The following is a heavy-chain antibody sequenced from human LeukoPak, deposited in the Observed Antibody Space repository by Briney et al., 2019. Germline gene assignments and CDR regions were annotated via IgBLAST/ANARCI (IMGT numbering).Heavy chain of an antibody. CDR1: GFSLSSGAVA. D-gene: IGHD5-18*01. CDR3: AHLTAEASYYYDY. V-gene: IGHV2-5*01. Sequence: SGPTLMHPSQTLTLTCSFSGFSLSSGAVAVGWIRQPPGKALEWLTHIYWNGDEKYNRFLRSRLTITKDTSKNQVVLTMTNMDPVDTGTYYCAHLTAEASYYYDYWGQGNLITVSS. J-gene: IGHJ4*02. CDR2: IYWNGDE.